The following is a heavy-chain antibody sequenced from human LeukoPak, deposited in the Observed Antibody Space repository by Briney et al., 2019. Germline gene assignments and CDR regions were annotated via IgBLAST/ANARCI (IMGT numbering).Heavy chain of an antibody. D-gene: IGHD3-22*01. CDR2: IYPGDSDT. V-gene: IGHV5-51*01. Sequence: GESLKISCKGSGYSFTSYWIGWVRQMPGKGLEWMAIIYPGDSDTRYSPSFQGQVTISADKSISTAYLQWSSLKASDTAMYYCALTLSGWYNWFDPWGQGTLVTVSS. J-gene: IGHJ5*02. CDR3: ALTLSGWYNWFDP. CDR1: GYSFTSYW.